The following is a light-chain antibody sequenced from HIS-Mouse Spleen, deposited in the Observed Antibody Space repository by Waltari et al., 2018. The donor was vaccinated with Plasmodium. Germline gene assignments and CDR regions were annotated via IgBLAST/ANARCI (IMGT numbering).Light chain of an antibody. V-gene: IGLV2-14*03. J-gene: IGLJ2*01. CDR1: SRDVGGDNY. Sequence: QSALTQPASVSGSPGQSITLSCTGTSRDVGGDNYVSWYQQHPGKAPKLMIYDVSNRPSGVSNRFSGSKSGNTASLTISGLQAEDEADYYCSSYTSSSTLVFGGGTKLTVL. CDR2: DVS. CDR3: SSYTSSSTLV.